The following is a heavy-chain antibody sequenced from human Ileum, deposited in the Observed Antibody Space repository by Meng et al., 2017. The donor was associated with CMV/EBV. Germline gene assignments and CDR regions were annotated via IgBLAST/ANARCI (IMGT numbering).Heavy chain of an antibody. Sequence: GESLKISCVGSGFPFSRYELNWVRQAPGKGLEWLAHISGSGSPIFYADSVKGRFTISRDNAKNSVYLQMTRLRADDSALYYCARELPATWDPFDYWGQGTLVTVSS. CDR2: ISGSGSPI. CDR1: GFPFSRYE. D-gene: IGHD6-25*01. CDR3: ARELPATWDPFDY. J-gene: IGHJ4*02. V-gene: IGHV3-48*03.